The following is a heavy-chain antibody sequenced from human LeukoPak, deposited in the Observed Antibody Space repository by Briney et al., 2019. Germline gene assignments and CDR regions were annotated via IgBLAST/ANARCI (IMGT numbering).Heavy chain of an antibody. D-gene: IGHD2-15*01. Sequence: GGSLRLSCAASGFTVSSKYMSWVRKAPGMGLEWVSVIFGDGRTHYADSVKGRFTISRDNSKNTLYLQMSSLRAKDTAVYYCARTYCIGSSCPGVFEYWGQGTLVTVSS. J-gene: IGHJ4*02. V-gene: IGHV3-53*01. CDR3: ARTYCIGSSCPGVFEY. CDR2: IFGDGRT. CDR1: GFTVSSKY.